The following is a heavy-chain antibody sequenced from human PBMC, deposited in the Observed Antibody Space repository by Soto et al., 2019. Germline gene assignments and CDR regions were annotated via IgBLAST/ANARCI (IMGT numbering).Heavy chain of an antibody. V-gene: IGHV1-69*13. CDR1: GGTFSSYA. CDR3: ASRYCSSTSCPKYRTGDYYGMDV. D-gene: IGHD2-2*01. J-gene: IGHJ6*02. Sequence: SVKVSCKASGGTFSSYAISWVRQAPGQGLEWMGGIIPIFGTANYAQKFQGRVTITADESTSTAYMELSSLRSEDTAVYYCASRYCSSTSCPKYRTGDYYGMDVWGQGTTVTVSS. CDR2: IIPIFGTA.